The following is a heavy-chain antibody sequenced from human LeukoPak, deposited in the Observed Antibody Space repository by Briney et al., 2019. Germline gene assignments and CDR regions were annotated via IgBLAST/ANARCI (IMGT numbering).Heavy chain of an antibody. V-gene: IGHV3-48*03. J-gene: IGHJ4*02. CDR2: ISSSGSTI. Sequence: GGSLRLSCAASGFTFSSYEMNWVRQAPGKGLELVSYISSSGSTIFYADSVKGRFTISRDNAKNSLYLQMNSLRVEDTAIYYCARDKYGAYSDSWGQGTLVTVST. CDR1: GFTFSSYE. CDR3: ARDKYGAYSDS. D-gene: IGHD4/OR15-4a*01.